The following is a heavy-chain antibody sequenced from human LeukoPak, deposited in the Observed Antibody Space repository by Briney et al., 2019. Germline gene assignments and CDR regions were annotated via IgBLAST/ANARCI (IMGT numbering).Heavy chain of an antibody. Sequence: SETLSLTCVVYGGSFSGYYWSWIRQPPGKGLEWIGEINHSGSTNYNPTLKSRVTISVVTSKNQFSLKQTSVTAADTAVYYCARAASMMGWTRVHAFDIWGQGTMVTVSS. J-gene: IGHJ3*02. CDR3: ARAASMMGWTRVHAFDI. D-gene: IGHD6-19*01. V-gene: IGHV4-34*01. CDR1: GGSFSGYY. CDR2: INHSGST.